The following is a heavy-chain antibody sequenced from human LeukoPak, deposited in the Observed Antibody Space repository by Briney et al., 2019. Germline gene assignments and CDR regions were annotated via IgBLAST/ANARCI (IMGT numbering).Heavy chain of an antibody. V-gene: IGHV5-51*01. CDR1: GYSFTSYS. CDR3: ARQYGSGSFDY. J-gene: IGHJ4*02. CDR2: IYTGDTDI. D-gene: IGHD3-10*01. Sequence: GEPLKISCKGSGYSFTSYSIGWVRQIPGKGLEWMGIIYTGDTDIRYSLSFQGQVTNSADKSISTASLQWSSLKASDTAMYYCARQYGSGSFDYWGQGTLLTVSS.